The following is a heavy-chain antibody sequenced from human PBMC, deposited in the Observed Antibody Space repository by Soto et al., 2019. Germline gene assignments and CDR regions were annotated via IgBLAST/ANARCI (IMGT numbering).Heavy chain of an antibody. D-gene: IGHD5-18*01. V-gene: IGHV3-21*01. CDR3: AAGTDTAMEQGADY. Sequence: KTGGSLRLSCAASGFTFSDHSMNWVRQAPGKGLEWVSSISTTGRYIYYADSMAGRFTISRDNAKNSLYLQINSLRGEDTAVYYCAAGTDTAMEQGADYWGQGTLVTVSS. CDR2: ISTTGRYI. J-gene: IGHJ4*02. CDR1: GFTFSDHS.